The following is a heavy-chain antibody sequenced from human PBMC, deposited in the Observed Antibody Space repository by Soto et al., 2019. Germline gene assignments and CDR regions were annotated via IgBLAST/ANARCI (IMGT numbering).Heavy chain of an antibody. Sequence: PSQTLSLTCPVSGDSISSGDYYCSCIRQPPGKGLEWLGYHYYSVRTYYNPSLKSRGTISVDTSKNQFSLKLSSVTAADTSVYYCAATYYYDSSGHLAFDIWGQGTMVT. V-gene: IGHV4-30-4*01. CDR1: GDSISSGDYY. CDR2: HYYSVRT. D-gene: IGHD3-22*01. J-gene: IGHJ3*02. CDR3: AATYYYDSSGHLAFDI.